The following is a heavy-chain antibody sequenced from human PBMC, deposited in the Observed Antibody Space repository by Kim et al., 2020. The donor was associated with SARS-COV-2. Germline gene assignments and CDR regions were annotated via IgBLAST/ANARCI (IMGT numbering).Heavy chain of an antibody. V-gene: IGHV3-21*01. CDR3: ARGYDFWSAVDFDY. D-gene: IGHD3-3*01. J-gene: IGHJ4*02. Sequence: ADSVKDRFTISRDNAKNSLYLQMNSLRAEDTAVYYCARGYDFWSAVDFDYWGQGTLVTVSS.